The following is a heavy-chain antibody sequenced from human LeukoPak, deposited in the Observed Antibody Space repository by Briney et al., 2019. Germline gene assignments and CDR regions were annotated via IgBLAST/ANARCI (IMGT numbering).Heavy chain of an antibody. Sequence: SETLSLTCTVSGGSISSYYWSWIRQPAGKGLEWIGRIYTSGSTYYNPSLKSRVTMSVDTSKNQFSLKLSSVTAADTAVYYCAREGGTMIVVYGMDVWGQGTTVTVSS. CDR2: IYTSGST. D-gene: IGHD3-22*01. J-gene: IGHJ6*02. CDR3: AREGGTMIVVYGMDV. CDR1: GGSISSYY. V-gene: IGHV4-4*07.